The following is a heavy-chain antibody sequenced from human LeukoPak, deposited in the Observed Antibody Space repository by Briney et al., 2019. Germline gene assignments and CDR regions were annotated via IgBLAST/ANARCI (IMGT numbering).Heavy chain of an antibody. CDR1: GFTFSSYS. CDR2: ISSSSSTI. D-gene: IGHD4-17*01. Sequence: GGSLRLSCAASGFTFSSYSMNWVRQAPGKRLEWVSYISSSSSTIYYADSVKGRFTISRDNAKNSLYLQMNSLRAEDTAVYYCARERRTVTTDYWGQGTLVTVSS. J-gene: IGHJ4*02. V-gene: IGHV3-48*01. CDR3: ARERRTVTTDY.